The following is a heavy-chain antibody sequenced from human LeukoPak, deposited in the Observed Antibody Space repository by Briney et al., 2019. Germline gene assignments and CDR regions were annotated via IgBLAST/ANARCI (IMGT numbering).Heavy chain of an antibody. Sequence: ASVKVSCKASGYTFTSYYMHWVRQAPGQGLEWMGIINPSGGSTTYAQKFQGRVTMTSDTSTSTVYMELSSLRSGDTAVYYCARRGILTGYMFDYWGQGTLVTVSS. J-gene: IGHJ4*02. V-gene: IGHV1-46*03. CDR1: GYTFTSYY. D-gene: IGHD3-9*01. CDR3: ARRGILTGYMFDY. CDR2: INPSGGST.